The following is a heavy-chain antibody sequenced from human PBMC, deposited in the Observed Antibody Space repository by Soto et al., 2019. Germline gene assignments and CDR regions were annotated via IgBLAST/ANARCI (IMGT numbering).Heavy chain of an antibody. CDR2: IYYSGST. V-gene: IGHV4-59*01. D-gene: IGHD2-15*01. Sequence: PSETLSLTCTVSGGSISSYYWSWIRQPPGKGLEWIGYIYYSGSTNYNPSLKSRVTISVDTSKNQFSLKLSSVTAADTAVYYCARVVGYCSGGRWCGFVPLCQGIRGTV. J-gene: IGHJ5*02. CDR1: GGSISSYY. CDR3: ARVVGYCSGGRWCGFVP.